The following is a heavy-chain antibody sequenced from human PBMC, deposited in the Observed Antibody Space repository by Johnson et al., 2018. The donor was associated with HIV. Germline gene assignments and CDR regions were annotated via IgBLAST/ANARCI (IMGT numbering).Heavy chain of an antibody. J-gene: IGHJ3*02. CDR3: ARGDTMIVVVDNAFDI. CDR2: INTDGSST. D-gene: IGHD3-22*01. Sequence: VQLVESGGGVVQPGGSLRLSCAASGLSVSNNYMTWVRQAPGKGLEWVSRINTDGSSTSYADSVKGRFTISRDNAKNTLYLQMNSLRSEDTAVYYCARGDTMIVVVDNAFDIWGQGTMVTVSS. V-gene: IGHV3-74*02. CDR1: GLSVSNNY.